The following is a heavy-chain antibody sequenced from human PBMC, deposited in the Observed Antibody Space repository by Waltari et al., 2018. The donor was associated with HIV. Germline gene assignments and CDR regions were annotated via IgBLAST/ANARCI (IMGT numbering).Heavy chain of an antibody. J-gene: IGHJ4*02. Sequence: QVQLVQSGAELKKPGSSVKVSCKTSGGTFNNYAISWVRQAPGQGLEWMGGIIPILDTTNYAQKCQGRVTITADKSTSTAYMELRSLRSADTALYYCAARKGYCSGGGCYSWDYWGQGTLVTVSS. V-gene: IGHV1-69*06. CDR1: GGTFNNYA. D-gene: IGHD2-15*01. CDR2: IIPILDTT. CDR3: AARKGYCSGGGCYSWDY.